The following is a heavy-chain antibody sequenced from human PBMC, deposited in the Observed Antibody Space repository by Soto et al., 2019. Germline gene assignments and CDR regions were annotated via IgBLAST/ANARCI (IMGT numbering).Heavy chain of an antibody. CDR3: ARDRITGTTHAFEV. V-gene: IGHV4-4*01. CDR2: IYHNGYT. Sequence: QVELHESGPGLVKPAGTLSLTCAVSGASITNTNWWTWVRQPPGKGLEWIGEIYHNGYTNYNPSLKSRVTISVDIPNNHFPLTLTSVTAADTAVYFCARDRITGTTHAFEVWGLGTMVIVSS. D-gene: IGHD1-7*01. CDR1: GASITNTNW. J-gene: IGHJ3*01.